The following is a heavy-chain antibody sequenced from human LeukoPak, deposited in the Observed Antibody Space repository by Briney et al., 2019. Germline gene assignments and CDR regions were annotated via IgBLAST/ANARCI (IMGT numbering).Heavy chain of an antibody. J-gene: IGHJ4*02. Sequence: GGSLRLSCAASGFTFSSYAMSWVRQAPGKGLEWVSAISGSGGSTYYADSVKGRFTISRDNSKNTLYLQMNSLRAEDTAVYYCARKYRITMIVVVSAFDYWGQGTLVTVSS. CDR1: GFTFSSYA. CDR2: ISGSGGST. V-gene: IGHV3-23*01. D-gene: IGHD3-22*01. CDR3: ARKYRITMIVVVSAFDY.